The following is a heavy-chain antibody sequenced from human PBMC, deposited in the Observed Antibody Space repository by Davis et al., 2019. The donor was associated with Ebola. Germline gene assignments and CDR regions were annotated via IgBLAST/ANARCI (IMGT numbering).Heavy chain of an antibody. Sequence: MPGGSLRLSCTVSGHSISEYYWSWIRQPPGKGLEWIGYVHYSGSTNYNPSLKSRVTISLDTPKNQVPLRLNSVTAADTAVYYCARLVLVTAISPYDWFDPWGQGTLVTVSS. CDR3: ARLVLVTAISPYDWFDP. D-gene: IGHD2-21*02. CDR1: GHSISEYY. J-gene: IGHJ5*02. V-gene: IGHV4-59*01. CDR2: VHYSGST.